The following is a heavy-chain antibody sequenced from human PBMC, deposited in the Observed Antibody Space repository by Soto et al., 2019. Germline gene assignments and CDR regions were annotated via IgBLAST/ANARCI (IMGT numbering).Heavy chain of an antibody. D-gene: IGHD1-1*01. Sequence: EVQLVESGGGLVKPGGSLRLSCAVSGFTFSKVWMNWVRQAPGKGLEWVGRIKSKTDGGTTDYAAAVKGRFTITRDDSKDTLYLQMNSLKTEDTAVCFCTTGRDDLLYWGQGTLVTVSS. V-gene: IGHV3-15*07. CDR2: IKSKTDGGTT. J-gene: IGHJ4*02. CDR3: TTGRDDLLY. CDR1: GFTFSKVW.